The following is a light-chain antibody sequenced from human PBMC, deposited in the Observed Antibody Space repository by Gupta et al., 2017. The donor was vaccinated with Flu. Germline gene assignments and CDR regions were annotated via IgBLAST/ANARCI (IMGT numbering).Light chain of an antibody. V-gene: IGKV1D-16*01. CDR3: QQNKNYPIT. Sequence: YSLSASVGERVTITCRASQDISSWLAWYQQKPEKAPKLLIYDTSSLQRGVTSKLSGSGSGTDFTITISSLQPEEFATDYCQQNKNYPITFG. J-gene: IGKJ3*01. CDR2: DTS. CDR1: QDISSW.